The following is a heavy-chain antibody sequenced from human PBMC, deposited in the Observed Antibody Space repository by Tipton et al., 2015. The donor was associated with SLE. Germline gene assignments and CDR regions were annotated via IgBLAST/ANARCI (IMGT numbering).Heavy chain of an antibody. D-gene: IGHD6-19*01. CDR3: ANPPAAVAWYYMDV. Sequence: GSLRLSCAASGFTVSSNYTSWVRQAPGKGLEWVSVIYSGGSTYYADSVKGRFTISRDNSKNTLYLQMNSLRAEDTAVYYCANPPAAVAWYYMDVWGKGTTVTVSS. CDR1: GFTVSSNY. J-gene: IGHJ6*03. V-gene: IGHV3-53*01. CDR2: IYSGGST.